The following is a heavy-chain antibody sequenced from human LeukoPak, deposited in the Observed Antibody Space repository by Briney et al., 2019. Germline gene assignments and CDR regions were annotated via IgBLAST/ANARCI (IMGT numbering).Heavy chain of an antibody. V-gene: IGHV4-4*07. J-gene: IGHJ4*02. Sequence: SETLSLTCTVSGGSIRSYYWSWIRQPAGKGLEWIGRIYTSGSTNYNPSLKSRVTMSVDTSKNQFSLKLSSVTAADTAVYYCASLVPGGGGDYYFDYWGQGTLVTVSS. D-gene: IGHD2-8*02. CDR2: IYTSGST. CDR3: ASLVPGGGGDYYFDY. CDR1: GGSIRSYY.